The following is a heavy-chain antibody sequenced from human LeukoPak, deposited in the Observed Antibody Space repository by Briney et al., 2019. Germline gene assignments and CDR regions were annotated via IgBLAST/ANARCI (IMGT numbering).Heavy chain of an antibody. CDR1: GFTFSNAW. J-gene: IGHJ3*02. V-gene: IGHV3-15*01. Sequence: GGSLRLSCAASGFTFSNAWMSWVRQAPGKELEWVGRIKSKTDGGTTDYAAPVKGRFTISRDDSKNTLYLQMNSLKTEGTAVYYCTTTSDYYYDAFDIWGQGTMVTVSS. D-gene: IGHD3-10*01. CDR3: TTTSDYYYDAFDI. CDR2: IKSKTDGGTT.